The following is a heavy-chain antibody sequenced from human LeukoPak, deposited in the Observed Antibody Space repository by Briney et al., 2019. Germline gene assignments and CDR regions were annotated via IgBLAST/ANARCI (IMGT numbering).Heavy chain of an antibody. Sequence: GGSLRLSCAASGFTLSNYWMHWVRQAPGKGLVWVSRIKRDGSESNYADSVRGRFTISRDNAKNSLYLQMNSLRAEDTAVYYCARAYCGGDCYPHYWGQGTLVTVSS. CDR3: ARAYCGGDCYPHY. CDR1: GFTLSNYW. CDR2: IKRDGSES. D-gene: IGHD2-21*02. V-gene: IGHV3-74*01. J-gene: IGHJ4*02.